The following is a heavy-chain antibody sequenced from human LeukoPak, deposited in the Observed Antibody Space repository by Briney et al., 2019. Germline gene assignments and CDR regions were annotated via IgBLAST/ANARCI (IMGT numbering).Heavy chain of an antibody. D-gene: IGHD2-2*01. CDR3: ARGDRYCSSTSCFQPDY. Sequence: PGGSLRLSCAASGFTFSSYWMSWVRQAPGKGLEWVANIKQDGSEKYYVDSVKGRFTISRDNAKNSLYLQMNGLRAEDTAVYYCARGDRYCSSTSCFQPDYWGQGTLVTVSS. J-gene: IGHJ4*02. CDR1: GFTFSSYW. CDR2: IKQDGSEK. V-gene: IGHV3-7*01.